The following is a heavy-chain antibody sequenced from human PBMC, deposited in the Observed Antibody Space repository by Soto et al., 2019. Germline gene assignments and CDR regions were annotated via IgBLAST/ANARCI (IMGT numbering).Heavy chain of an antibody. D-gene: IGHD1-1*01. CDR3: AKDLGRGALDY. J-gene: IGHJ4*02. CDR2: ISWNSGSI. CDR1: GFTFDDYA. Sequence: GGSLRLSCAASGFTFDDYAMHWVRQAPGKGLEWVSGISWNSGSIGYADSVKGRFTISRDNAKNSLYLQMNSLRAEDTALYYCAKDLGRGALDYWGQGTLVTVSS. V-gene: IGHV3-9*01.